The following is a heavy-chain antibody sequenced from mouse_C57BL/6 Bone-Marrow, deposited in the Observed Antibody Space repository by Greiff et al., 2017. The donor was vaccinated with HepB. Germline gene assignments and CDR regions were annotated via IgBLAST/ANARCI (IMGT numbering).Heavy chain of an antibody. Sequence: EVQGVESGGDLVKPGGSLKLSCAASGFTFSSYGMSWVRQTPDKRLEWVATISSGGSYTYYPDSVKGRFTISRDNAKNTLYLQMSSLKSEDTAMYYCERQGPYGNYEAWGQGTLVTVSA. V-gene: IGHV5-6*01. D-gene: IGHD2-1*01. CDR2: ISSGGSYT. J-gene: IGHJ3*01. CDR3: ERQGPYGNYEA. CDR1: GFTFSSYG.